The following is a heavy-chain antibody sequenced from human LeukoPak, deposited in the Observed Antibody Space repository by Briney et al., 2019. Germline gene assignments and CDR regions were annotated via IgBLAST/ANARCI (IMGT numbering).Heavy chain of an antibody. J-gene: IGHJ4*02. CDR2: IKQDGSEK. Sequence: GGSLRLSCAASGFTFSSYWMSWVRQAPGKGLEWVANIKQDGSEKFYVDSVKGRFTISRHNAKNSLYLQMNSLRAEDTAVYYCANDYVWGSYRFEYWGQGTLVTVSS. CDR3: ANDYVWGSYRFEY. V-gene: IGHV3-7*01. CDR1: GFTFSSYW. D-gene: IGHD3-16*02.